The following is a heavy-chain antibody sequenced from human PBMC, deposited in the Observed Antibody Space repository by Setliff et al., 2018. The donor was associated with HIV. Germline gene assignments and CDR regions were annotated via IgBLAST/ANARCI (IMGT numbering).Heavy chain of an antibody. CDR2: IYYSGST. Sequence: SETLSLTCTVSGGSISSSSHYWGWIRQPPGKGLEWIGSIYYSGSTHYNPSLKSRVTISVDTSKNQFSLELSSVTAADTAVDYCANSPYYDDSSGYSYFDYWGQGILVTVSS. CDR1: GGSISSSSHY. J-gene: IGHJ4*02. CDR3: ANSPYYDDSSGYSYFDY. D-gene: IGHD3-22*01. V-gene: IGHV4-39*07.